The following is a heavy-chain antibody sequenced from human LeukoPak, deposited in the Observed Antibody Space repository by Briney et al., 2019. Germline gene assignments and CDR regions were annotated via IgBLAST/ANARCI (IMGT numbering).Heavy chain of an antibody. CDR2: IWYDGSNK. V-gene: IGHV3-33*01. CDR1: GFTFSSYG. Sequence: GGSLRLSCAASGFTFSSYGMHWVRQAPGKGLEWVAVIWYDGSNKYYADSVKGRFTISRDNSKNTLYLQMNSLRAEDTAVYYCASSPTLYYFDYWGQGTLVTVSS. CDR3: ASSPTLYYFDY. J-gene: IGHJ4*02.